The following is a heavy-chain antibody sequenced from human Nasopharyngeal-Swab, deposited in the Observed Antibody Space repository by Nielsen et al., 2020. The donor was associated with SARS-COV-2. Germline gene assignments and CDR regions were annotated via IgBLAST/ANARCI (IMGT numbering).Heavy chain of an antibody. CDR2: IYPGDSDT. V-gene: IGHV5-51*01. CDR3: ARSDYYGSGSSSSTYYYGMDV. J-gene: IGHJ6*02. Sequence: GESLKISCKGSGYSFTSYWIGWVRQMPGKGPEWMGIIYPGDSDTRYSPSFQGQATISADKSISTAYLQWSSLKASDTAMYYCARSDYYGSGSSSSTYYYGMDVWGQGTTVTVSS. CDR1: GYSFTSYW. D-gene: IGHD3-10*01.